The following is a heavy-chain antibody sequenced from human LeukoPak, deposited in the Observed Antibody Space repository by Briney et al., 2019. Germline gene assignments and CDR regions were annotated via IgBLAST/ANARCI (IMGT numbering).Heavy chain of an antibody. J-gene: IGHJ4*02. V-gene: IGHV3-20*04. D-gene: IGHD6-13*01. CDR3: ARDLSSSWYSLGY. CDR2: INWCGEST. Sequence: GGSLRLSCAASGLTVGDYGMSWVRQAPGKGLEWVSGINWCGESTGYADSVKGRFTISRDNAENALYLQMNSLRAEDTALYYCARDLSSSWYSLGYWGRGTLVTVSS. CDR1: GLTVGDYG.